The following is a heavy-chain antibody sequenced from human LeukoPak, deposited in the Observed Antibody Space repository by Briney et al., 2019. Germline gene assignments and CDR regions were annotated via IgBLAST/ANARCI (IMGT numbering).Heavy chain of an antibody. Sequence: HSGGSLRLSCAASGFTFSNYWMHWVRQAPGKGLVWVSRINSDGSSTSYADSVKGRFSISRDNAKNTLYLQMNSLRVEDTAVYYCVKKDSGSQRPLDYWGQGTLVTVSS. CDR2: INSDGSST. D-gene: IGHD1-26*01. J-gene: IGHJ4*02. CDR3: VKKDSGSQRPLDY. CDR1: GFTFSNYW. V-gene: IGHV3-74*01.